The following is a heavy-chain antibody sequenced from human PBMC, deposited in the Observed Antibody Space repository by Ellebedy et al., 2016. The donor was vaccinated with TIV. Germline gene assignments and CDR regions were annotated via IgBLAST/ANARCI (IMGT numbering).Heavy chain of an antibody. CDR3: AILIGDYDVLAGPVDH. CDR1: AGSIDISGYF. D-gene: IGHD3-9*01. J-gene: IGHJ5*02. CDR2: IYHLGNT. Sequence: SETLSLXXSVSAGSIDISGYFWGWIRQPPGKELEWIGSIYHLGNTYYSPSLQSRVLISVDTSKNQFSLSLTSVSAADTGTYYCAILIGDYDVLAGPVDHWGQGALVTVSS. V-gene: IGHV4-39*01.